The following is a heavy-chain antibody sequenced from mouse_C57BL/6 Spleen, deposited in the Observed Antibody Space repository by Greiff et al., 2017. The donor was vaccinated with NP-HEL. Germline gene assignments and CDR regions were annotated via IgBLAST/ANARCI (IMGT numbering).Heavy chain of an antibody. D-gene: IGHD2-3*01. CDR1: GYTFTSYW. CDR2: IYPGSGST. V-gene: IGHV1-55*01. J-gene: IGHJ2*01. CDR3: TSLLAVYDGYFDY. Sequence: QVQLQQPGAELVKPGASVKMSCKASGYTFTSYWITWVKQRPGQGLEWIGDIYPGSGSTNYNEKFKSKATLTVDTSSSTAYMQLRSLTAEDAAVYYCTSLLAVYDGYFDYWGKGPTLTVSS.